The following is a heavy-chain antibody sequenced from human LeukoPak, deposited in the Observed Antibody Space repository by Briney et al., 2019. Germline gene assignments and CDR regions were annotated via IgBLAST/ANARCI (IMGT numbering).Heavy chain of an antibody. CDR3: ARHLYGSGTSATFDI. J-gene: IGHJ3*02. CDR2: IDPSDSHT. V-gene: IGHV5-10-1*01. D-gene: IGHD3-10*01. CDR1: GYSFSIYW. Sequence: TSGESLKISCQGSGYSFSIYWISWVRQMSGKGLEWMGRIDPSDSHTDYSQSFQGHVTISADKSISTAYLQWSSLKASDTAMYYCARHLYGSGTSATFDIRGQGTMVSVSS.